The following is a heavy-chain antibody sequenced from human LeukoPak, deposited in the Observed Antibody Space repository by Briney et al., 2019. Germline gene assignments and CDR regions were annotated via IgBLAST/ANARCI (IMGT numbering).Heavy chain of an antibody. CDR3: ARLGYCSGGSCYSAFDI. D-gene: IGHD2-15*01. V-gene: IGHV4-39*01. CDR2: IYYSGTS. J-gene: IGHJ3*02. Sequence: PSETLSLTCTVSGGSIYNSIYYWGWIRQPPGKGLEWIGSIYYSGTSYYNPSLKSRVTISVGTSKNQFSLKLTSVTAADTAVYYCARLGYCSGGSCYSAFDIWGQGTMVTVSS. CDR1: GGSIYNSIYY.